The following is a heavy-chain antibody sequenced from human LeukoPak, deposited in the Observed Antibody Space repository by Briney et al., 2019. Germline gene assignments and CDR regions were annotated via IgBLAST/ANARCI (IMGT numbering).Heavy chain of an antibody. CDR2: IIPILGIA. D-gene: IGHD3-10*01. CDR3: ARDRNMVRGVILWD. CDR1: GGTFSSYA. J-gene: IGHJ4*02. V-gene: IGHV1-69*04. Sequence: SVKVSCTASGGTFSSYAISWVRQAPGQGLEWMGRIIPILGIANYAQKFQGRVTITADKSTSTAYMELSSLRSEDTAVYYCARDRNMVRGVILWDWGQGTLVTVSS.